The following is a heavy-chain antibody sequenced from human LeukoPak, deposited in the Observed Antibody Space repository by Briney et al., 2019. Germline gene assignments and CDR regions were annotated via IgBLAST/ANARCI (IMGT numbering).Heavy chain of an antibody. Sequence: PGGSLRLSCAASGFTFSSYAMSWVRQAPGKGLEWVAGISSSGGSRHYADSVKGRVTISRDSSKDTLYLQMNSLRDEDTAVYYCAKRPSDYGDYVTYFDYWGQGTLVTVSS. V-gene: IGHV3-23*01. CDR3: AKRPSDYGDYVTYFDY. D-gene: IGHD4-17*01. CDR2: ISSSGGSR. J-gene: IGHJ4*02. CDR1: GFTFSSYA.